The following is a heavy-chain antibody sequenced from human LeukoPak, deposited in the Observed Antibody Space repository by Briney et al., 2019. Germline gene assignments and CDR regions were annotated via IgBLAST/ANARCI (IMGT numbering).Heavy chain of an antibody. V-gene: IGHV1-69*13. CDR3: ARSADLSREATYYFDY. D-gene: IGHD1-26*01. CDR2: IIPIFGTA. CDR1: GGTFSSYA. J-gene: IGHJ4*02. Sequence: GASVKVSCKASGGTFSSYAISWVRQAPGQGLEWMGGIIPIFGTANYAQKFQGRVTITADESTSTAYMELSSLRSEDTAVYYCARSADLSREATYYFDYWGQGTLVTVSS.